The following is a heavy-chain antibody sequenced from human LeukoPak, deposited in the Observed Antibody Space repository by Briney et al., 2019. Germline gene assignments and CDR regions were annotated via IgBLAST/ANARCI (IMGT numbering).Heavy chain of an antibody. CDR2: INHSGST. J-gene: IGHJ6*03. CDR3: ARGVDTARVKSMTFLKYYYYMDV. Sequence: SETLSLTCAVYGGSFSGYYWSWIRQPPGKGLEWIGEINHSGSTNYNPSLKSRVTISVDTSKNQFSLKLSSVTAADTAVYYCARGVDTARVKSMTFLKYYYYMDVWGKGTTVTVSS. CDR1: GGSFSGYY. D-gene: IGHD5-18*01. V-gene: IGHV4-34*01.